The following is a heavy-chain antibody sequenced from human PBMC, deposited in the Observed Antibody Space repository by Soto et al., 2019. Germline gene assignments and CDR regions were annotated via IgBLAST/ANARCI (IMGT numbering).Heavy chain of an antibody. Sequence: EVQLVESGGGLIQPGGSLRLSCAASGFTVSTNYMSWVRQAPGKGLEWVSVIYSGGATHYADSVMGRYTISRDHSSNTLHLQMNSLSAEDTAVYYCARDGPGGRVDAFDIWGQGTMVTVSS. CDR1: GFTVSTNY. J-gene: IGHJ3*02. D-gene: IGHD6-13*01. V-gene: IGHV3-53*01. CDR2: IYSGGAT. CDR3: ARDGPGGRVDAFDI.